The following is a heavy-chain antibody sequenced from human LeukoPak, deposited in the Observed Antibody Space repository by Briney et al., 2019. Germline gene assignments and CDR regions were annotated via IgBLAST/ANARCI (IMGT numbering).Heavy chain of an antibody. V-gene: IGHV3-23*01. Sequence: GGSLRLSCAASGFTFSSYAMSWVRQAPGKGLEWVSAISGSGGSTYYADSVKGRFTISRDNSKNTLYLQLSSLRPEDTAVYYCAKDPSRGLFDIWSGPDYWGQGTLVTVSS. CDR1: GFTFSSYA. CDR2: ISGSGGST. CDR3: AKDPSRGLFDIWSGPDY. J-gene: IGHJ4*02. D-gene: IGHD3-3*01.